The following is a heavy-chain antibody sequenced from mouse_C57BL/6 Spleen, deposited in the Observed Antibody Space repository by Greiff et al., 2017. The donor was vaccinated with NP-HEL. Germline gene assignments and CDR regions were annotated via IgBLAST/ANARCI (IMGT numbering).Heavy chain of an antibody. Sequence: QVQLKQSGAELVKPGASVKISCKASGYAFSSYWMNWVKQRPGKGLEWIGQIYPGDGDTNYNGKFKGKATLTADKSSSTAYMQLSSLTSEDSAVYFCARGTTANWYFDVWGTGTTVTVSS. J-gene: IGHJ1*03. CDR1: GYAFSSYW. CDR2: IYPGDGDT. V-gene: IGHV1-80*01. D-gene: IGHD1-2*01. CDR3: ARGTTANWYFDV.